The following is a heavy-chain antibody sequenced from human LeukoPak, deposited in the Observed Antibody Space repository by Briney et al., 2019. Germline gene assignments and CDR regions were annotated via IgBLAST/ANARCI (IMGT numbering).Heavy chain of an antibody. V-gene: IGHV3-30-3*01. Sequence: GGSLRLSCAASGFTFSSYAMHWVRQAPGKGLEWVAVISYDGSNKYYADSVKGRFTISRDNSKNTLYLQMNSLRAEDTAVYYCARDSGYCSSTSCYAFDYWGQGTPVTVSS. D-gene: IGHD2-2*01. CDR2: ISYDGSNK. CDR3: ARDSGYCSSTSCYAFDY. J-gene: IGHJ4*02. CDR1: GFTFSSYA.